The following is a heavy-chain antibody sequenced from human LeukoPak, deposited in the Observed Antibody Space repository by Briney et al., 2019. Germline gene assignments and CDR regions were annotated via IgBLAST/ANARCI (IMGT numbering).Heavy chain of an antibody. J-gene: IGHJ4*02. CDR3: ARVHPMYYFDY. Sequence: SVKVSCKASGYTFTGYYMHWVRQAPGQGLEWMGRIIPILGIANYAQKFQGRVTITADKSTSTAYMELSSLRSEDTAVYYCARVHPMYYFDYWGQGTLVTVSS. V-gene: IGHV1-69*04. CDR2: IIPILGIA. CDR1: GYTFTGYY.